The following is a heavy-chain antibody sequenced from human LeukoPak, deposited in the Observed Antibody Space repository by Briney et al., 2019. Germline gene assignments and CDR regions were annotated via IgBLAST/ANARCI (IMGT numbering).Heavy chain of an antibody. CDR2: IYYSGST. J-gene: IGHJ4*02. V-gene: IGHV4-59*01. CDR1: GGSISSYY. CDR3: ASTRAQKFDY. Sequence: PSETLSLTCTVSGGSISSYYWSWIRQPPGKGLEWIGYIYYSGSTNYNPSLKSRVTISVDTSKNQFSLKLSSVTAADTAVYYCASTRAQKFDYWGQGTLVTVSS.